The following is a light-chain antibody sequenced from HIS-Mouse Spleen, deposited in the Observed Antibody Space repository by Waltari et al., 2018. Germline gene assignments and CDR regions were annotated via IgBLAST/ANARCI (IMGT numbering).Light chain of an antibody. CDR2: DAS. CDR3: QQRSNWPLT. V-gene: IGKV3-11*01. J-gene: IGKJ4*01. CDR1: QSVSTY. Sequence: EIVLTHPPATLSLSPWERATLSCRASQSVSTYLAWYQQKPGQAPRLLIYDASNRATGIPARFSGSGSGTDFTLTISSLEPEDFAVYYCQQRSNWPLTFGGGTKVEIK.